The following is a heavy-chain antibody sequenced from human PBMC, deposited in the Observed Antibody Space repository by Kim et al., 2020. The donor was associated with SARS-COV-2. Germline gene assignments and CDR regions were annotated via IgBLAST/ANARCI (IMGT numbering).Heavy chain of an antibody. CDR1: GLTFDDYA. CDR2: ISWNSGSI. D-gene: IGHD3-10*01. V-gene: IGHV3-9*01. Sequence: GGSLRLSCAASGLTFDDYAMHWVRQAPGKGLEWVSGISWNSGSIGYADSVKGRFTISRDNAKNSLYLQMNSLRAEDTALYYCAKGNTPVLLWFGELLADAFDIWGQGTMVTVSS. CDR3: AKGNTPVLLWFGELLADAFDI. J-gene: IGHJ3*02.